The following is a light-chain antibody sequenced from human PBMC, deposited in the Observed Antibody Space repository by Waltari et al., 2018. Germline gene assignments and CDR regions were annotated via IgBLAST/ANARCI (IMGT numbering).Light chain of an antibody. CDR3: LLSFRGPYMV. J-gene: IGLJ2*01. V-gene: IGLV7-46*01. Sequence: QAVVTQEPSLTVSPGGTVTLTCGSSPGAVTSGHYPYWFQQKPGQAPMTLIYDTTIKHSWTPARFSASLLGDKAALTLSGAQPEDEVVYYCLLSFRGPYMVFGGGTKLTVL. CDR2: DTT. CDR1: PGAVTSGHY.